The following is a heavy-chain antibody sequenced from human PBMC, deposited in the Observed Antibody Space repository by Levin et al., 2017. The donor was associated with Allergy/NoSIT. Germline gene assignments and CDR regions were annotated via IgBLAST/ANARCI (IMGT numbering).Heavy chain of an antibody. D-gene: IGHD3-10*01. CDR3: ARRPLTYYGSGKIRAFDI. V-gene: IGHV4-39*01. Sequence: SETLSLTCTVSGGSISSSSYYWGWIRQPPGKGLEWIGSIYYSGSTYYNPSLKTRVTISVDTSKNQFSLKLSSVTAADTAVYYCARRPLTYYGSGKIRAFDIWGQGTMVTVSS. CDR1: GGSISSSSYY. CDR2: IYYSGST. J-gene: IGHJ3*02.